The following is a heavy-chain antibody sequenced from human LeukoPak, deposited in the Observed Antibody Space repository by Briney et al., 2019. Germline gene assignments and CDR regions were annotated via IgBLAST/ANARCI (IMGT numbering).Heavy chain of an antibody. CDR2: IYTSGTT. CDR3: AKEEWLGKMNYFDY. D-gene: IGHD3-3*01. CDR1: GFSVSSNY. V-gene: IGHV3-53*01. J-gene: IGHJ4*02. Sequence: GGSLRLSCAASGFSVSSNYMSWVRQAPGKGLEWVSIIYTSGTTYYADSVKGRFTISRDNSKNTLFLQMNSLRDEDTAVYYCAKEEWLGKMNYFDYWGQGTLVTVSS.